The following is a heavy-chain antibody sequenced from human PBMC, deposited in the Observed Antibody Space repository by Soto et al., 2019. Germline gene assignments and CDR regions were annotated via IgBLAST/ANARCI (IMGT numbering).Heavy chain of an antibody. CDR2: INHSGST. J-gene: IGHJ4*02. V-gene: IGHV4-34*01. CDR1: GGSFSGYY. D-gene: IGHD3-22*01. Sequence: QVQLQQWGAGLLKPSETLSLTCAVYGGSFSGYYWSWIRQPPGKGLEWIGEINHSGSTNYNPSLKSRVTISVDTSKNEFSLKLSSVTAADTAVYYCARARGEDDSSGYYYLDFDYWGPGILVTASS. CDR3: ARARGEDDSSGYYYLDFDY.